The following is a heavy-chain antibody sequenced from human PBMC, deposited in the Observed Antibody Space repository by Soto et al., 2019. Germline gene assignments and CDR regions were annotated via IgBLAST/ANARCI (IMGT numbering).Heavy chain of an antibody. CDR1: GGTFSSYT. V-gene: IGHV1-69*02. CDR2: IIPILGIA. CDR3: ARGRKVYWYFDL. Sequence: QVQLVQSGAEVKKPGSSVKVSCKASGGTFSSYTISWVRQAPGQGPEWMGRIIPILGIANYAQKFQGRVTITADKSTSTAYMELSSLRSEDTAVYYCARGRKVYWYFDLWGRGTLVTVSS. J-gene: IGHJ2*01.